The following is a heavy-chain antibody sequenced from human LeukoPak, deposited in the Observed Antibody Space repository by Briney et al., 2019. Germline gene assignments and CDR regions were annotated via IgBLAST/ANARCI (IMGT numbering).Heavy chain of an antibody. Sequence: GGSLRLSCAASGFTFSSYGMHWVRQAPGKGLEWVAFIGYDGSNKYYADSVKGRFTISRDNSKNTLYLQMNSLRAEDTAVYYCAKDRESYYCSTTNCYLDYWGQGTLVTVSS. V-gene: IGHV3-30*02. CDR1: GFTFSSYG. CDR3: AKDRESYYCSTTNCYLDY. J-gene: IGHJ4*02. D-gene: IGHD2-2*01. CDR2: IGYDGSNK.